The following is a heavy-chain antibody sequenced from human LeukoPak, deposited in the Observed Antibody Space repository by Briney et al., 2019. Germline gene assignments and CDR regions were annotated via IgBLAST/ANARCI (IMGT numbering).Heavy chain of an antibody. CDR3: AGQVIGSGWFDP. Sequence: GGSLRLSCAASGFAFSSYSMNWVRQAPGKGLEWVSSISSSSSYIYYADSVKGRFTISRDNAKNSLYLQMNSLRAEDTAVYYCAGQVIGSGWFDPWGQGTLFTVSS. D-gene: IGHD3-10*01. J-gene: IGHJ5*02. V-gene: IGHV3-21*01. CDR2: ISSSSSYI. CDR1: GFAFSSYS.